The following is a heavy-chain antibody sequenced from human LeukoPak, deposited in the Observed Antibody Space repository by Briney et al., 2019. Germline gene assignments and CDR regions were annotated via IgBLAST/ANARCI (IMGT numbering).Heavy chain of an antibody. CDR1: GYSFTSYW. D-gene: IGHD3-10*01. V-gene: IGHV5-51*01. Sequence: GESLNISCKGSGYSFTSYWVGWVRQMPGKGLEWMGVIYPGDSDSRYSPSFQGQVTISADKSISTAYLQWSSLKASDTAMYYCVRLNSGGFDYWGQETLVTVSS. CDR2: IYPGDSDS. J-gene: IGHJ4*02. CDR3: VRLNSGGFDY.